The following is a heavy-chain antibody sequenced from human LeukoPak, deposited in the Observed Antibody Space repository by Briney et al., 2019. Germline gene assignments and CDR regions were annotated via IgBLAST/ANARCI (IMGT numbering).Heavy chain of an antibody. CDR1: GFTFSSYE. CDR2: ISGSGGNT. CDR3: AKDRSIGTYYTFDH. J-gene: IGHJ4*02. D-gene: IGHD1-26*01. Sequence: GGSLRLSCAASGFTFSSYEMNWVRQAPGKGLEWVSGISGSGGNTYYTDSVRGRLSISRDNSKNTLYLQVNSLRAEDTAVYYCAKDRSIGTYYTFDHWGQGTLVTVSS. V-gene: IGHV3-23*01.